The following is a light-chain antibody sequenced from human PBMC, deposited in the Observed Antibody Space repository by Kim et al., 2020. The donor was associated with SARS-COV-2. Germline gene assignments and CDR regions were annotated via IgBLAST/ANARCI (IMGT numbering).Light chain of an antibody. CDR2: DVS. Sequence: GQSITISCTATNSDVGGYNYVSWYQQHPGKAPKLIIYDVSSRPSGVSTRFSGSKSVNTASLTISGLQAEDEADYYCSSYTGSSTWVFGGGTQLTVL. J-gene: IGLJ3*02. CDR1: NSDVGGYNY. CDR3: SSYTGSSTWV. V-gene: IGLV2-14*03.